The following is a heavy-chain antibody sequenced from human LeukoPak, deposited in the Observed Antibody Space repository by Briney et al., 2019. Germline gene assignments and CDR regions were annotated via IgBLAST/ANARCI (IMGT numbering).Heavy chain of an antibody. D-gene: IGHD6-13*01. CDR3: SKSLSSWYNY. V-gene: IGHV3-23*01. CDR2: VSNSGGDT. CDR1: GFKFGNYA. J-gene: IGHJ4*02. Sequence: GGSLRLSCATSGFKFGNYAMSWVRQAPGKGLEWVATVSNSGGDTYYADSVVGRFTISRRNSQSTVYLQMNSLRVEDTALYYCSKSLSSWYNYWGQGTLVTVSS.